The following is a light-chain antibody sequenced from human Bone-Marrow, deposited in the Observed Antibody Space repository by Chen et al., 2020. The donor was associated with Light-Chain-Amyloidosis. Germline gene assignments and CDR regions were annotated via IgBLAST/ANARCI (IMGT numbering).Light chain of an antibody. V-gene: IGLV2-14*01. CDR2: EVT. J-gene: IGLJ1*01. CDR1: SSDVGGDNH. Sequence: QSALTQPASVSASPGPSITISCTGTSSDVGGDNHVSWYQQHQDKAPKLMIYEVTNRPSWVPDRFSGSKSDNTASLTISGLQTEDEADYCCSSYTITNALVFGSGTRVTV. CDR3: SSYTITNALV.